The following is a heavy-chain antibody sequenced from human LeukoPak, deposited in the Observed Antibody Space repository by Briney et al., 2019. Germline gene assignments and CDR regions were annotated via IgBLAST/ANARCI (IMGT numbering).Heavy chain of an antibody. Sequence: ASVKVSCKASGYTFNGYYMHWVGQAPGQGLEWMGPINPNSGGTNYAQKFQGRVTMTRDTSISTAYMELSRLRSDDTAVYYCARAGVGVRFLEWLHDYWGQGTLVTVSS. D-gene: IGHD3-3*01. CDR2: INPNSGGT. J-gene: IGHJ4*02. V-gene: IGHV1-2*06. CDR1: GYTFNGYY. CDR3: ARAGVGVRFLEWLHDY.